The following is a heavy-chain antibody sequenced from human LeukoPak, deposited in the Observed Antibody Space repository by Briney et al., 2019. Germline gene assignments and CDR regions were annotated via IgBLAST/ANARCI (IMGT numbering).Heavy chain of an antibody. D-gene: IGHD3-22*01. V-gene: IGHV3-43*02. CDR3: AKDRPPYYYDSSGIDAFDI. CDR2: ISGDGGST. CDR1: GFTFYDYA. Sequence: PGGSLRLSCAASGFTFYDYAMHWVRQAPGKGLEWVSLISGDGGSTYYADSVKGRFTISRDNSKNSLYLQMNSLRTEDTALYYCAKDRPPYYYDSSGIDAFDIWGQGTMVTVSS. J-gene: IGHJ3*02.